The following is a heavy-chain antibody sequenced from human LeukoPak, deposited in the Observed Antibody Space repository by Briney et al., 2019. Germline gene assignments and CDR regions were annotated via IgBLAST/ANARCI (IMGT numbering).Heavy chain of an antibody. V-gene: IGHV3-21*01. CDR1: GFTFDDYA. CDR3: ARIGESSSWHNYYYYYYMDV. Sequence: GGSPRLSCAASGFTFDDYAMHWVRQAPGKGLEWVSSISSSSSYIYYADSVKGRFTISRDNAKNSLYLQMNSLRAEDTAVYYCARIGESSSWHNYYYYYYMDVWGKGTTVTVSS. D-gene: IGHD6-13*01. J-gene: IGHJ6*03. CDR2: ISSSSSYI.